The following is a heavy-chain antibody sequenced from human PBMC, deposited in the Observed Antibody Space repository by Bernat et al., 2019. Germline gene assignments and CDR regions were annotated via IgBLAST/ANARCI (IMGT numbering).Heavy chain of an antibody. Sequence: QVQLVESGGGVVQPGRSRRLSCAASGFTFSSYGMHWVRQAPGKGLEWVAVISYDGSNKYYADSVKGRFTISRDNSKNTLYLQMNSLRAEDTAVYYCAKDLIAAAGGDYWGQGTLVTVSS. CDR2: ISYDGSNK. D-gene: IGHD6-13*01. J-gene: IGHJ4*02. CDR3: AKDLIAAAGGDY. V-gene: IGHV3-30*18. CDR1: GFTFSSYG.